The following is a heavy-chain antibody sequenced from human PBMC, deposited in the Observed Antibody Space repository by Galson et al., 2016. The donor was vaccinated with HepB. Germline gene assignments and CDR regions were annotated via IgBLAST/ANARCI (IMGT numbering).Heavy chain of an antibody. Sequence: QSGAEVKKAGESLKISCKGSGYSFTSYWIGWVRQMPGKGLEWMGFIYPGDSDTRYSPSFQGQVTISADMSISTAYLKWSSLKASDTAMYYCARRWFYSDSSAYLGDVFDIWGQGTMVTVSS. V-gene: IGHV5-51*01. CDR1: GYSFTSYW. D-gene: IGHD3-22*01. J-gene: IGHJ3*02. CDR2: IYPGDSDT. CDR3: ARRWFYSDSSAYLGDVFDI.